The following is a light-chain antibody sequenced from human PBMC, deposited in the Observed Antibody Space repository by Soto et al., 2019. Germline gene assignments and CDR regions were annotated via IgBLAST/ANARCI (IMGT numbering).Light chain of an antibody. CDR2: YDS. Sequence: SSELTQSPSVSVAPGKTASITCGGNNIGSKSVHWYQQKPGQAPVLVMQYDSDRPSGIPERFSGSNSGNTATLTISRVEAGDEADYYCQVWDSSSAVVFGGGTQLTVL. J-gene: IGLJ2*01. V-gene: IGLV3-21*04. CDR1: NIGSKS. CDR3: QVWDSSSAVV.